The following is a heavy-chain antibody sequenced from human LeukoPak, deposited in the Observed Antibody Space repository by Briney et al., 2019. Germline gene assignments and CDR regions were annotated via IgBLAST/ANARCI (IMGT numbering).Heavy chain of an antibody. CDR2: ISGSGGST. Sequence: GGTLRLSCAASGFIFSSYGMSWVRQAPGKGLEWVSAISGSGGSTYYADSGRGRFTISRDNSKNTLYLQMNSLRAEDTAVYYCAKARCSGGSCYSPFAYWGQGTLVTVS. CDR3: AKARCSGGSCYSPFAY. D-gene: IGHD2-15*01. CDR1: GFIFSSYG. J-gene: IGHJ4*02. V-gene: IGHV3-23*01.